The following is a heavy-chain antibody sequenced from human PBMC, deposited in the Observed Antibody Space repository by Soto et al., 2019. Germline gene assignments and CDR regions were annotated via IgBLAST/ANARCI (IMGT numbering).Heavy chain of an antibody. CDR2: ISAYNGNT. CDR3: ARGRIAVAGFGHDAFDI. CDR1: GYTFTSYG. V-gene: IGHV1-18*04. D-gene: IGHD6-19*01. J-gene: IGHJ3*02. Sequence: GASVKVSCKASGYTFTSYGISWVRQAPVQGLEWMGWISAYNGNTNYAQKLQGRVTMTTDTSTSTAYMELRSLRSDDTAVYYCARGRIAVAGFGHDAFDIWGQGTMVTVSS.